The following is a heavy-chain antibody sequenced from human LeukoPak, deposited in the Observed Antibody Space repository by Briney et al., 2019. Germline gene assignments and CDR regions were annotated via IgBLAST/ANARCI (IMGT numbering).Heavy chain of an antibody. D-gene: IGHD2-21*02. CDR1: GFTFSSYA. Sequence: PGGSLRLSCAASGFTFSSYAMTWVRRAPGKGLEWVSSIGVGGGSSAYYAASVKGRFTISRDNSKNTLYLQMNSLRAEDMAVYYCAKGGVTARFDYWGQGTLVTVSS. J-gene: IGHJ4*02. CDR2: IGVGGGSSA. CDR3: AKGGVTARFDY. V-gene: IGHV3-23*01.